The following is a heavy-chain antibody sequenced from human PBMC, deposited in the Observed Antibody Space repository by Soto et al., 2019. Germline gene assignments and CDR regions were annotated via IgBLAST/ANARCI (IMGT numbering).Heavy chain of an antibody. Sequence: GGSLRPSCAASGFTFSSCAMTWVRQAPGKGLEWVLCISGSGDATYYADSVKGRFTISRDTSKNTEYRQMNSLRADDTAVYYCAKGHPGGSCYSGLDCWGQGTLVTVSS. J-gene: IGHJ4*02. V-gene: IGHV3-23*01. CDR2: ISGSGDAT. CDR3: AKGHPGGSCYSGLDC. CDR1: GFTFSSCA. D-gene: IGHD2-15*01.